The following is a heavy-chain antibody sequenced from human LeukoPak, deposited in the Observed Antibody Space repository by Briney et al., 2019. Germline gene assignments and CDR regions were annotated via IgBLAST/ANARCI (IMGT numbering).Heavy chain of an antibody. CDR2: ISAYNGKT. CDR3: ARAIGSFYLLLDYYMDV. CDR1: GYTFTSYG. Sequence: ASVKVSCKASGYTFTSYGISGVRQAPGEGGERMGWISAYNGKTNYAQKLQGRGTITTETDTSTAYMELRSLRSDDTAVYYCARAIGSFYLLLDYYMDVWGKGTTVTVSS. V-gene: IGHV1-18*01. D-gene: IGHD1-26*01. J-gene: IGHJ6*03.